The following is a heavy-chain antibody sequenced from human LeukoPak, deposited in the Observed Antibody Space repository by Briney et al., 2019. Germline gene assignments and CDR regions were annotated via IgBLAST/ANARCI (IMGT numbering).Heavy chain of an antibody. J-gene: IGHJ4*02. Sequence: GGSLRLSCAASGFTFSSHSMAWVRQAPGKGLEWVSAIRGSGDTALYADSVKGRFTISRDNSKNTLYLQMNSLRAEDTAVYYCAKDSFSSGWYDYWGQGTLVTVSS. V-gene: IGHV3-23*01. D-gene: IGHD6-19*01. CDR1: GFTFSSHS. CDR3: AKDSFSSGWYDY. CDR2: IRGSGDTA.